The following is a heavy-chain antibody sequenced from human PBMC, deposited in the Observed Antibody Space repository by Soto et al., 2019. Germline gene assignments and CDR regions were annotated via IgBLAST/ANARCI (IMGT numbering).Heavy chain of an antibody. Sequence: QVLLQESGPGMVQPSETLSLICLVSGGSITTGGYSWSWIRQHPGKGLDWIGNIYYSGSTSYNPSLKSRLTISVDTSKNQFSLKLTSVTAADTAVYYCARDAGEQRGLDFWGQGTLVTVSS. CDR2: IYYSGST. J-gene: IGHJ4*02. D-gene: IGHD3-16*01. CDR3: ARDAGEQRGLDF. CDR1: GGSITTGGYS. V-gene: IGHV4-31*03.